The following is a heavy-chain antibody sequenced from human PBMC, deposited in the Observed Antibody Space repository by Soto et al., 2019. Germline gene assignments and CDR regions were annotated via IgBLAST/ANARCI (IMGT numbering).Heavy chain of an antibody. CDR3: ARGPYDYVWGSDPPHFDY. CDR1: GFTFSSYA. J-gene: IGHJ4*02. V-gene: IGHV3-23*01. Sequence: PGGSLRLSCTASGFTFSSYAMNWVRQAPGKGLEWVSVISGSGGSTYYADSVKGRFTISRDNAKNSLYLQMNSLRAEDTAVYYCARGPYDYVWGSDPPHFDYWGQGTLVTVSS. D-gene: IGHD3-16*02. CDR2: ISGSGGST.